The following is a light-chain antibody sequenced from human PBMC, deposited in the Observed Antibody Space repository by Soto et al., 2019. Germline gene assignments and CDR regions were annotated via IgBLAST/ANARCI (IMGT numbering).Light chain of an antibody. CDR1: SSDVGGSNY. J-gene: IGLJ2*01. V-gene: IGLV2-14*01. Sequence: QSALTQPASVSGSPGQSITISCTRTSSDVGGSNYVSWYQKHPGKAPKLLIYEVSNRPSGVSNRFSGSKSGNTASLTISGLQAEDEAVYYCSSYTISSTPVLFGGGTQLTVL. CDR3: SSYTISSTPVL. CDR2: EVS.